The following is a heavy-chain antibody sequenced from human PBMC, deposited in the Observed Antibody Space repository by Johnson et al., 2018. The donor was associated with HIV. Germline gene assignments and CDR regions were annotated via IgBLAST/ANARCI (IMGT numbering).Heavy chain of an antibody. CDR1: GLTFSSYG. V-gene: IGHV3-30*02. J-gene: IGHJ3*02. Sequence: QMLLVESGGGVVQPGGSLRLSCAAPGLTFSSYGMHWVRQAPGKGLEWVAFIHYDGSNKYYADSVKGRFTISRDNSKNTLYLQMNSLSAEDTAVYYCAKEEDIWRLGLYRAFDIWGQGTMVTVSS. CDR2: IHYDGSNK. D-gene: IGHD2-15*01. CDR3: AKEEDIWRLGLYRAFDI.